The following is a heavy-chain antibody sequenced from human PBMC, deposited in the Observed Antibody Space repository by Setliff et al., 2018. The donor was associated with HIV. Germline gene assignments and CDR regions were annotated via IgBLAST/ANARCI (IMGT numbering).Heavy chain of an antibody. CDR2: INTNTGSP. Sequence: ASVKVSCKTSGYTFTSYAINWVRQAPGQGLEWMGWINTNTGSPTYAQGFTGRFVLSLDTSVSTTYLQISSLKAEDTAIYYCARDPSVLWSGELFLDAFDIWGQGTMVTVSS. CDR1: GYTFTSYA. D-gene: IGHD3-10*01. J-gene: IGHJ3*02. V-gene: IGHV7-4-1*02. CDR3: ARDPSVLWSGELFLDAFDI.